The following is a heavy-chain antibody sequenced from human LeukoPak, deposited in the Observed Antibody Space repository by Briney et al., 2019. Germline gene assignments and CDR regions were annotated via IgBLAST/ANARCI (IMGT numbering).Heavy chain of an antibody. J-gene: IGHJ4*02. CDR3: ARGPYSSNWYVDY. CDR2: ISRTGNSI. V-gene: IGHV3-48*03. CDR1: GFTPSSNE. D-gene: IGHD6-13*01. Sequence: PGGALRLSCAASGFTPSSNEMNWVRLAPAKGVQWISYISRTGNSIYYAASVKCRFTISRDSAKNSLYLQMNSLRAEDTAVYYCARGPYSSNWYVDYWGQGTLVTVAS.